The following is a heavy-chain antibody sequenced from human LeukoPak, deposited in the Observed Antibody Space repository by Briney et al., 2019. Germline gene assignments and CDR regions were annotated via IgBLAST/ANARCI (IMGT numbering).Heavy chain of an antibody. CDR1: GFTFSSYS. V-gene: IGHV3-21*01. CDR3: AREGVVTMVTTNDAFDI. J-gene: IGHJ3*02. Sequence: PGGSLRLSCAASGFTFSSYSMNWVRQAPGKGLEWVSSISSSSSYIYYADSVKGRFTISRDNAKNSLYLQMNSLRAEDTAIYYCAREGVVTMVTTNDAFDIWGQGTMVTVSA. D-gene: IGHD4-17*01. CDR2: ISSSSSYI.